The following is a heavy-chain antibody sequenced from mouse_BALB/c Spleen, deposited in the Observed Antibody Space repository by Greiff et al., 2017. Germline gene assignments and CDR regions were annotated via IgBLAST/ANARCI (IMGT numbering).Heavy chain of an antibody. V-gene: IGHV5-6-3*01. CDR1: GFTFSSYG. CDR2: INSNGGST. CDR3: AREEYYFDY. J-gene: IGHJ2*01. Sequence: EVQGVESGGGLVQPGGSLKLSCAASGFTFSSYGMSWVRQTPDKRLELVATINSNGGSTYYPDSVKGRFTISRDNAKNTLYLQMSSLKSEDTAMYYCAREEYYFDYWGQGTTRTVSS.